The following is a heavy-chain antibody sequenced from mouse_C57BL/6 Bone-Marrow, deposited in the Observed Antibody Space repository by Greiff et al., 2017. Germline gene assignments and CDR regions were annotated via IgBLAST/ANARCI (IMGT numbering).Heavy chain of an antibody. CDR2: IYPGDGDT. CDR3: ALIYYYGSSFYFDY. V-gene: IGHV1-82*01. J-gene: IGHJ2*01. CDR1: GYAFSSSW. Sequence: QVHVKQSGPELVKPGASVKISCKASGYAFSSSWMNWVKQRPGKGLEWIGRIYPGDGDTTYNGKFKGKATLTADKSSSTAYMQLSSLTSEDSAVYFCALIYYYGSSFYFDYWGQGTTLTVSS. D-gene: IGHD1-1*01.